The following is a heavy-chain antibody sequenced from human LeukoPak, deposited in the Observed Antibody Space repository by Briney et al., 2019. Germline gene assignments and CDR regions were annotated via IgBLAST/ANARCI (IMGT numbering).Heavy chain of an antibody. Sequence: AGGSLRLSCAASGFTFSSSAMSWVRQVPGKGLVWVSRITSDGSSTNYADSVKGRFTISRDNAKNTLYLQMNSLRAEDTAVYYCARDGSLPDYWGQGTLVTVSS. J-gene: IGHJ4*02. V-gene: IGHV3-74*01. CDR2: ITSDGSST. CDR1: GFTFSSSA. CDR3: ARDGSLPDY.